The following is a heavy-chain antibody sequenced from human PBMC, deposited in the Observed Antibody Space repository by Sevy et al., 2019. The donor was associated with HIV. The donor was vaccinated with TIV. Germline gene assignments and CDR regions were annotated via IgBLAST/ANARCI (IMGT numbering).Heavy chain of an antibody. CDR3: ARDGRGISAFDI. D-gene: IGHD3-3*02. J-gene: IGHJ3*02. CDR1: EFTFSSHA. Sequence: GALRPSCAASEFTFSSHAVSWVRQAPGKGLEWVSAISGNGENTHYADSVRGRFTISRDNFKNTLYLHMSTLRAEDTALYYCARDGRGISAFDIWGQGTMVTVSS. CDR2: ISGNGENT. V-gene: IGHV3-23*01.